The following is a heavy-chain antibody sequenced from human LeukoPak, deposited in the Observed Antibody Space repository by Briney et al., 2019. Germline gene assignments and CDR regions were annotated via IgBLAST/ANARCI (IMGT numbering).Heavy chain of an antibody. V-gene: IGHV3-7*01. J-gene: IGHJ4*02. CDR3: ARVGTAFGTLEDY. CDR1: GFTFTTYW. D-gene: IGHD6-13*01. CDR2: IKQDESEK. Sequence: GGSLRLSCTASGFTFTTYWMSWVRQAPGKGLEWVANIKQDESEKYYLDSVRGRFTISRDNAKNSLYLQMNSLRAEDTAVYYCARVGTAFGTLEDYWGQGTLVTVSS.